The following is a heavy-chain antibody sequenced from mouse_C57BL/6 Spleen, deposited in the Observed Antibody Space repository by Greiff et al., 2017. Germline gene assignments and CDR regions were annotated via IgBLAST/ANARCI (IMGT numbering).Heavy chain of an antibody. D-gene: IGHD2-4*01. Sequence: VQLMQSGGGLVQPGGSLKLSCAASVFTFSDYGMAWVRQAPRKGPEWVAFISNLAYSIYYADTVTGRFTISRENAKNTLYLEMSSLRSVDTAMYYCARSDYHYAMDYWGQGTSVTVSS. V-gene: IGHV5-15*01. J-gene: IGHJ4*01. CDR3: ARSDYHYAMDY. CDR2: ISNLAYSI. CDR1: VFTFSDYG.